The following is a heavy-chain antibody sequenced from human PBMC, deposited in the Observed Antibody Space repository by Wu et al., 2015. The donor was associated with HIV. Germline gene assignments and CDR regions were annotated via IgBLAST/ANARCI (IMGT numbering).Heavy chain of an antibody. J-gene: IGHJ3*02. V-gene: IGHV1-18*01. CDR3: ARSMIVVVGGAFDI. CDR1: GYTLTTSD. CDR2: ISAYNGNT. Sequence: QVQLVQSGAEVKKPGASVKVSCKASGYTLTTSDLHWVRQAPGQGLEWMGWISAYNGNTNYAQKLQGRVTMTTDTSTSTAYMELRSLRSDDTAVYYCARSMIVVVGGAFDIWGQGTMVTVSS. D-gene: IGHD3-22*01.